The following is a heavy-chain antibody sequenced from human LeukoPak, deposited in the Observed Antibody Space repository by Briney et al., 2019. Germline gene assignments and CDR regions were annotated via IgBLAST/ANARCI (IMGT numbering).Heavy chain of an antibody. Sequence: GGSLRLSCAASGFTFSSYAMSWVRQAPGKGLEWVSAISSNGGSTYYANSVEGRFTISRDNSKNTLYLQMGSLRAEDMAVYYCARGGITIFGVAYFDYWGQGTLVTVSS. V-gene: IGHV3-64*01. CDR1: GFTFSSYA. CDR2: ISSNGGST. CDR3: ARGGITIFGVAYFDY. D-gene: IGHD3-3*01. J-gene: IGHJ4*02.